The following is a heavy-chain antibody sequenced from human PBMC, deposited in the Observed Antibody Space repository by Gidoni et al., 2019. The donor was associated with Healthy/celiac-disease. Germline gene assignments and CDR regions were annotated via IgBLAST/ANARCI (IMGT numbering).Heavy chain of an antibody. V-gene: IGHV1-2*02. J-gene: IGHJ4*02. CDR3: ARTVKGLWFGELLY. CDR2: INPNSG. D-gene: IGHD3-10*01. Sequence: VQLVQPGAEVKKPGASVKVSCKASGSTFTGYYMHWVRQAPGQVLEWMGWINPNSGDTSISTAYMELSRLRSDDTAVYYCARTVKGLWFGELLYWGQGTLVTVSS. CDR1: GSTFTGYY.